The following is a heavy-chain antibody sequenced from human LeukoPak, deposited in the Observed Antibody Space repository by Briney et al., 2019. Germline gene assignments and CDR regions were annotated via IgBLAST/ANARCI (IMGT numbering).Heavy chain of an antibody. D-gene: IGHD6-13*01. J-gene: IGHJ4*02. CDR3: ATVIGATVSYFDY. CDR2: IYYSGST. V-gene: IGHV4-59*06. Sequence: SETLSLTCTVSGGSISSYYWSWIRQHPGKGLEWIGYIYYSGSTYYNPSLKSRVTISVDTSKNQFSLKLSSVTAADTAVYFCATVIGATVSYFDYWGQGTLVTVSS. CDR1: GGSISSYY.